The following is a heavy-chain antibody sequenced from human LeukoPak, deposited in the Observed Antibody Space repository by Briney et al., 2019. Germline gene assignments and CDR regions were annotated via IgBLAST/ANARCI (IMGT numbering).Heavy chain of an antibody. CDR3: AKDRDSSWYSGCFDY. Sequence: GGSPRLSCAASGFTFTSYGMHWVREAPGKGLEWVAVISYDGTYKYYAGSVKGRFTISRDDSKNTLYLQTNSLRAEDTAVYYCAKDRDSSWYSGCFDYWGQGTLVTVSS. CDR2: ISYDGTYK. D-gene: IGHD6-13*01. J-gene: IGHJ4*02. CDR1: GFTFTSYG. V-gene: IGHV3-30*18.